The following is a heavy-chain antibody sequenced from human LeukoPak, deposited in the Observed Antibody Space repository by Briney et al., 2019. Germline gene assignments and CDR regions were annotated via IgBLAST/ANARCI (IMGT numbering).Heavy chain of an antibody. CDR1: GFTFSSYW. CDR3: ARDHRATTDAFDI. V-gene: IGHV3-7*03. J-gene: IGHJ3*02. D-gene: IGHD1-26*01. Sequence: GGSLRLSCAASGFTFSSYWMSWVRQAPGKGLGWVANIKQDGSEKYYVDSVKGRFTISRDNAKNSLYLQMNSLRAEDTAVYYCARDHRATTDAFDIWGQGTMVTVSS. CDR2: IKQDGSEK.